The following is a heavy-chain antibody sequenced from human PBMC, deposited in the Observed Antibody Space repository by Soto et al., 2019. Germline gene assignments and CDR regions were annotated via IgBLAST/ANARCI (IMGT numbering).Heavy chain of an antibody. CDR3: ARGVAGSGFDL. CDR2: TYYRSNWRH. CDR1: GDSVSSNTAA. J-gene: IGHJ4*02. V-gene: IGHV6-1*01. Sequence: WHSLSLTCAISGDSVSSNTAAWNWIRSSPSRGLEWLGRTYYRSNWRHDYAVSVKSRITVNQDTSKNHFSLQLNSVTPDDTAVYYCARGVAGSGFDLWGQGTLVAVSS. D-gene: IGHD6-19*01.